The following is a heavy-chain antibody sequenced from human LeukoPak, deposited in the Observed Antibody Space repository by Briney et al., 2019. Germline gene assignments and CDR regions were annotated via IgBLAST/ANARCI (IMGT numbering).Heavy chain of an antibody. CDR3: ARSEGYAFDP. D-gene: IGHD2-15*01. V-gene: IGHV4-30-4*01. CDR2: IYYSGST. Sequence: SETLSLTCTVFGGSFSSGDYYWSWLRQPPGKGLEWIGYIYYSGSTFYNPSLKSRVTISLDMSKSQFSLKLSSVSAADTAVYYCARSEGYAFDPWGQGTLVTVSS. CDR1: GGSFSSGDYY. J-gene: IGHJ5*02.